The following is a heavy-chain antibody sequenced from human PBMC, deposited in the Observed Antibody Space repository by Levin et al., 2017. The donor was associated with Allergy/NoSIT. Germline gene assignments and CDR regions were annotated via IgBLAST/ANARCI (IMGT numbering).Heavy chain of an antibody. J-gene: IGHJ6*03. CDR1: GYTFKNYG. V-gene: IGHV1-18*01. Sequence: ASVKVSCKASGYTFKNYGISWVRQAPGQGLEWMGWISTHNGNTNYAQSFQGRVTMTTDTSTSTAYMELRSLIFDDTAVYYCARFVVTPGSYFYMDVWGKGTTVTVSS. CDR2: ISTHNGNT. D-gene: IGHD2-2*01. CDR3: ARFVVTPGSYFYMDV.